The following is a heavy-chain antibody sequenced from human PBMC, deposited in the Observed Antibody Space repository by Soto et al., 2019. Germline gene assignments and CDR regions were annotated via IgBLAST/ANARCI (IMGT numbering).Heavy chain of an antibody. Sequence: PGGSLRLSCVASGFTFSDYYMTWIRQAPGKGLEWVSYISSVTNTIYYADSVRGRFTISRDNVMDSLYLQMNSLRAEDAAVYYCARVGQDYYYGMDVWGQGTTVTVSS. V-gene: IGHV3-11*01. D-gene: IGHD1-26*01. J-gene: IGHJ6*02. CDR2: ISSVTNTI. CDR3: ARVGQDYYYGMDV. CDR1: GFTFSDYY.